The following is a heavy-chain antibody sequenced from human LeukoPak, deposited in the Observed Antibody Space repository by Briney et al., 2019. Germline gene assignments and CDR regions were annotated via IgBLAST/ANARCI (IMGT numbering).Heavy chain of an antibody. CDR2: MYYSGNT. V-gene: IGHV4-39*01. Sequence: SETLSLTCTVSGGSIRNNNYYWGWIRQPPGEGLEWIGSMYYSGNTYYNPSLKSRVTISIDTSKNQFSLRLSSVTAADTAVYYCARHEWYSGRNFDYWGQGTLVTVSS. CDR1: GGSIRNNNYY. D-gene: IGHD1-26*01. CDR3: ARHEWYSGRNFDY. J-gene: IGHJ4*02.